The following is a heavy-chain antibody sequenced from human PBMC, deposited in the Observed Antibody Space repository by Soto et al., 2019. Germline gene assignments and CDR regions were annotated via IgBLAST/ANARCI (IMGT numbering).Heavy chain of an antibody. CDR3: ARDGRDYGDYRVAPKSHWFDP. CDR2: IIPILGIA. CDR1: GGTFSSYT. D-gene: IGHD4-17*01. J-gene: IGHJ5*02. V-gene: IGHV1-69*10. Sequence: VKVSCKSSGGTFSSYTISWVRQAPGQGLEWMGRIIPILGIANYAQKFQGRVTITADKSTSTAYMELSSLRSEDTAVYYCARDGRDYGDYRVAPKSHWFDPWGQGTLVTVSS.